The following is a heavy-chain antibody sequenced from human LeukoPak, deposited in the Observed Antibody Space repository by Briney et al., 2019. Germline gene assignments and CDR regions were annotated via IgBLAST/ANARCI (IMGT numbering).Heavy chain of an antibody. V-gene: IGHV4-61*02. D-gene: IGHD4-17*01. J-gene: IGHJ4*02. Sequence: SETLSLTCTVSGGSISSGSYYWSWIRQPAGKGLEWIGRIYTSGSTNYNPSLKSRVTISVDTSKNQFSLKLSSVTAADTAVYYCARSAFDYGHYAGLGEYWGQGTLVTVSS. CDR1: GGSISSGSYY. CDR3: ARSAFDYGHYAGLGEY. CDR2: IYTSGST.